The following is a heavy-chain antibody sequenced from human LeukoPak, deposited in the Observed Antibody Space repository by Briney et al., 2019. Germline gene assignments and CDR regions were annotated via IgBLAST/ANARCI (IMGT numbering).Heavy chain of an antibody. CDR1: GGSISYHY. CDR2: IYYSGST. D-gene: IGHD4-23*01. Sequence: PSETLSLTCTVSGGSISYHYWSWIRQPPGKGLEWIGYIYYSGSTNCNPSVKSRVAMSVDTSKKQFSLKLSSLTAADTAVYYCARGGTAVIAPYAFDIWGQGTMVTVSS. V-gene: IGHV4-59*11. CDR3: ARGGTAVIAPYAFDI. J-gene: IGHJ3*02.